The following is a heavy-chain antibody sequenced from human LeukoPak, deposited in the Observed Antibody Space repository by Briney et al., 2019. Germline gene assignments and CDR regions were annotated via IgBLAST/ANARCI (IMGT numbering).Heavy chain of an antibody. Sequence: ASVTVSCKASGYTFSGYYMHWVRQAPGQGLEWMGWLHPHSGRTNYAQTFQGRVTINRDPSISTAYMELSRLRSDDTAVYYCARVFCSSTSFSCYMDVWGKGTTVTVSS. D-gene: IGHD2-2*01. J-gene: IGHJ6*03. CDR2: LHPHSGRT. CDR3: ARVFCSSTSFSCYMDV. V-gene: IGHV1-2*02. CDR1: GYTFSGYY.